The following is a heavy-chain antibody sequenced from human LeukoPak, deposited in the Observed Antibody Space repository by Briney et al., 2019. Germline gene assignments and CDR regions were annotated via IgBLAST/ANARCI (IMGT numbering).Heavy chain of an antibody. Sequence: SVKVSCKASGYTFTSYGISWVRQAPGQGLEWMGGIIPIFGTANYAQKFQGRVTITADESTSTAYMELSSLRSEDTAVYYCATAATQRYYYYYGMDVWGQGTTVTVSS. CDR1: GYTFTSYG. D-gene: IGHD2-15*01. V-gene: IGHV1-69*13. J-gene: IGHJ6*02. CDR3: ATAATQRYYYYYGMDV. CDR2: IIPIFGTA.